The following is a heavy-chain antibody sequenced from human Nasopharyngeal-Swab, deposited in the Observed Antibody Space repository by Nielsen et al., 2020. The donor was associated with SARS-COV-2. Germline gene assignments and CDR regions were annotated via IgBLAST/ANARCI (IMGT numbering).Heavy chain of an antibody. Sequence: GESLKISCAASGFTFSSYGMHWVRQAPGKGLEWVAVIWYDGSNKYYADSVKGRFTIFRDNSKNTLYLQMNSLRAEDTAVYYCARGQESYSSSWLNWYFDLWGRGTLVTVSS. J-gene: IGHJ2*01. V-gene: IGHV3-33*01. CDR1: GFTFSSYG. D-gene: IGHD6-13*01. CDR3: ARGQESYSSSWLNWYFDL. CDR2: IWYDGSNK.